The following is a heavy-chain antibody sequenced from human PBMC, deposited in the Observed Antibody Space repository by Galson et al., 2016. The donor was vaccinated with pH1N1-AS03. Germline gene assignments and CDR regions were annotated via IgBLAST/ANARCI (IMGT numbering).Heavy chain of an antibody. J-gene: IGHJ3*02. CDR2: IYSGGST. D-gene: IGHD4-23*01. Sequence: SLRLSCAVSGFTVSSKYMSWVRQAPEKGLEWVSSIYSGGSTYYTDSVKGRFTISRDDSKATLFLQMSSLRPEDTAVYYCASVTSAWPTVGAFGIWGQGTVVTVYS. CDR3: ASVTSAWPTVGAFGI. V-gene: IGHV3-66*02. CDR1: GFTVSSKY.